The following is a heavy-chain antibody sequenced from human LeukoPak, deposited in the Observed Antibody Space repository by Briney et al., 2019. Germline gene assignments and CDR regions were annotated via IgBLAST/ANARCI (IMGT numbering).Heavy chain of an antibody. CDR1: GFTFSSYW. CDR2: IKQDGSEK. Sequence: PGGSLRLSCAASGFTFSSYWMSWVRQAPGKGLEWVANIKQDGSEKYYVDSVKGRFTISRDNAKNSLYLQMNSLRAEDTAVYYCARDVSGGDCYSTYYYYYMDVWGKGTTVTVSS. D-gene: IGHD2-21*02. CDR3: ARDVSGGDCYSTYYYYYMDV. J-gene: IGHJ6*03. V-gene: IGHV3-7*01.